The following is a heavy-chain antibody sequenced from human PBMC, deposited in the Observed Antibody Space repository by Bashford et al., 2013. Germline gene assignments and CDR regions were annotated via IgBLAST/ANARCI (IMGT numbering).Heavy chain of an antibody. CDR2: ISAYNGNT. V-gene: IGHV1-18*01. D-gene: IGHD1-14*01. Sequence: ASVKVSCKASGYTFTSYGISWVRQAPGQGLEWMGWISAYNGNTNYAQKLQGRVTMTRNTSISTAYMELSSLRSEDTAVYYCARATPAFGILFDYWGQGTLVTVSS. CDR1: GYTFTSYG. J-gene: IGHJ4*02. CDR3: ARATPAFGILFDY.